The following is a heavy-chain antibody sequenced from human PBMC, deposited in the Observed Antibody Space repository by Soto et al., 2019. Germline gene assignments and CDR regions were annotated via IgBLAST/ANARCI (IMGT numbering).Heavy chain of an antibody. CDR1: GYTFTSYC. CDR2: ISAYNGNT. V-gene: IGHV1-18*01. Sequence: ASVKVSCKASGYTFTSYCISWVRQAPGQGLEWMGWISAYNGNTNYAQKLQGRVTMTTDTSTSTAYMELRSLRSDDTAVYYCAKDRGVVVPAAILSWFDPWGQGTLVTVSS. J-gene: IGHJ5*02. D-gene: IGHD2-2*01. CDR3: AKDRGVVVPAAILSWFDP.